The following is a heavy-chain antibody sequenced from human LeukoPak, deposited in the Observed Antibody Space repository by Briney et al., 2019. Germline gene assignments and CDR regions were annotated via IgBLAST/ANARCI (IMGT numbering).Heavy chain of an antibody. CDR1: GFTVSSTY. CDR2: IYSGGTT. D-gene: IGHD4/OR15-4a*01. V-gene: IGHV3-66*01. Sequence: GGSLRLSCAASGFTVSSTYMSWVRQAPGKGLEWVSVIYSGGTTYYADSVKGRFTISRDNSKNTLYLQMNSLRTEDTAVYYCARDLDDYGSYWGQGTLVTVSS. CDR3: ARDLDDYGSY. J-gene: IGHJ4*02.